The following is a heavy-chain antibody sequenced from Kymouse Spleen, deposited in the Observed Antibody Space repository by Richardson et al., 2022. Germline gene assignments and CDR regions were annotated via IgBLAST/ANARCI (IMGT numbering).Heavy chain of an antibody. Sequence: QVQLQESGPGLVKPSQTLSLTCTVSGGSISSGGYYWSWIRQHPGKGLEWIGYIYYSGSTYYNPSLKSRVTISVDTSKNQFSLKLSSVTAADTAVYYCAAKDDYYGSGSYGFYAFDIWGQGTMVTVSS. J-gene: IGHJ3*02. CDR1: GGSISSGGYY. V-gene: IGHV4-31*03. CDR2: IYYSGST. D-gene: IGHD3-10*01. CDR3: AAKDDYYGSGSYGFYAFDI.